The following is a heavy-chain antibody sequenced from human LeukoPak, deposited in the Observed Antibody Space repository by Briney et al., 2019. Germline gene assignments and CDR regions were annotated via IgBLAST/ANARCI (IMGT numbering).Heavy chain of an antibody. Sequence: PGGSLRLSCAASGFTFSDYYMSWIRQAPGKGLEGVSYISSSSSYTNYADSVKGRFTISRDNAKNSLYLQMNSLRAEDTAVYYCARSEYPGWEMVDYWGQGTLVTVSS. D-gene: IGHD1-26*01. CDR2: ISSSSSYT. CDR3: ARSEYPGWEMVDY. J-gene: IGHJ4*02. V-gene: IGHV3-11*06. CDR1: GFTFSDYY.